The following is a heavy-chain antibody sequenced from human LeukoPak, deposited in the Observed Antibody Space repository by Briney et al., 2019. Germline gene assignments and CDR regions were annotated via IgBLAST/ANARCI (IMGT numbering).Heavy chain of an antibody. V-gene: IGHV1-69*06. CDR2: IIPIFGTA. CDR1: GGTFSSYA. CDR3: ARVSWFDELPNY. J-gene: IGHJ4*02. D-gene: IGHD3-10*01. Sequence: SVKVSCKASGGTFSSYAISWVRQAPGQGLEWMGGIIPIFGTANYAQKFQGRVTITADKSTSTAYMELSSLRSEDTAVYYCARVSWFDELPNYWGQGTLVSVSS.